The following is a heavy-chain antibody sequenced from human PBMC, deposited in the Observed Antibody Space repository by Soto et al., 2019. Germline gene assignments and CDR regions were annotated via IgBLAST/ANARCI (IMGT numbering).Heavy chain of an antibody. CDR1: GGSISSGGYY. V-gene: IGHV4-31*03. Sequence: QVQLQESGPGLVKPSQTLSLTCTVSGGSISSGGYYWSWIRQHPGKGLEWIGYIYYSGSTYYNPSLKSRVTISVDTSKNQFSPKLSSVTAADTAVYYCARFVGGGSWALPKLGWFDPWGQGTLVTVSS. CDR2: IYYSGST. D-gene: IGHD2-15*01. J-gene: IGHJ5*02. CDR3: ARFVGGGSWALPKLGWFDP.